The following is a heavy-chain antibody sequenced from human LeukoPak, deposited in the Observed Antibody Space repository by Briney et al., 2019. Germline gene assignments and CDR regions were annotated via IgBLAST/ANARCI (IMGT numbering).Heavy chain of an antibody. Sequence: GGSLRLSCAASGFTFSSYWMHWVRQAPGKGLVWVSRINSDGSSTSYADSVKGRFTISRDNAKNTLYLQMNSLRAEDTAVYYCARVGRDGYNGWYFDLWGRGTLVTVSS. V-gene: IGHV3-74*01. D-gene: IGHD5-24*01. CDR3: ARVGRDGYNGWYFDL. CDR1: GFTFSSYW. J-gene: IGHJ2*01. CDR2: INSDGSST.